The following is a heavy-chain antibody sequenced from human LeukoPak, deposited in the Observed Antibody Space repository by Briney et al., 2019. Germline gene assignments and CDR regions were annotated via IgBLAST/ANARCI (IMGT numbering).Heavy chain of an antibody. D-gene: IGHD3/OR15-3a*01. CDR3: ARQTGSGLFILP. V-gene: IGHV4-34*01. J-gene: IGHJ4*02. CDR1: GGIYRGYY. Sequence: SETLPLTFAVYGGIYRGYYWRWLRQPRARGLAWIGEINHSGSTNYNPSLKSRVTISVDTTKNQFSRRLTSVTAADTAVYYCARQTGSGLFILPGGQGTLVTVSS. CDR2: INHSGST.